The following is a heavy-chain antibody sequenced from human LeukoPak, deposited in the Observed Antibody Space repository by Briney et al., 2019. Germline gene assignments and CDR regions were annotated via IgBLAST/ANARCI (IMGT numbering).Heavy chain of an antibody. CDR2: MSGSTAVM. CDR1: GFPFSVYS. D-gene: IGHD5-18*01. J-gene: IGHJ4*02. V-gene: IGHV3-48*04. Sequence: GGSLRLSCAASGFPFSVYSMNWVRQAPGKGLEWLAYMSGSTAVMYYADSVKGRFTISRDSARNSLYLQMSSLRAEDTAVYYCARDYNYAFDYWGQGILVSVSS. CDR3: ARDYNYAFDY.